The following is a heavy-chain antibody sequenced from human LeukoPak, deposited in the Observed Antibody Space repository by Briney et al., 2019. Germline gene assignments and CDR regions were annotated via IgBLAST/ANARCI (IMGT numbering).Heavy chain of an antibody. CDR2: INPDGGGT. V-gene: IGHV1-2*02. CDR3: ARVHHHPGMAAADY. J-gene: IGHJ4*02. Sequence: ASVKVSCKASGFTFSAYHVHWVRQAPGQGLEWMGWINPDGGGTNYARRFQGRVTMTRDTSINTAYMELSSLSSDDTAVYYCARVHHHPGMAAADYWGQGTLITVSP. CDR1: GFTFSAYH. D-gene: IGHD6-13*01.